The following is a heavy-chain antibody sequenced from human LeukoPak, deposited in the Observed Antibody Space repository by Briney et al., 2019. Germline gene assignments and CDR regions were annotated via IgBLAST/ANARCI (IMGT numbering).Heavy chain of an antibody. CDR3: AADQGYYDSSGYA. CDR2: IVVGSGNT. Sequence: SVKVSCKASGYTFTSSAVQWVRQARGQRLEWIGWIVVGSGNTNYAQKFQERVTITRDMSTSTAYMELSSLRSEDTAVYYCAADQGYYDSSGYAWGQGTLVTVSS. J-gene: IGHJ5*02. CDR1: GYTFTSSA. V-gene: IGHV1-58*01. D-gene: IGHD3-22*01.